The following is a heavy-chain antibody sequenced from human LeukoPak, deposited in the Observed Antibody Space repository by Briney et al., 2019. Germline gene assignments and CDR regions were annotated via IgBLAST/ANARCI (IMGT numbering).Heavy chain of an antibody. CDR1: GYTFTGYY. CDR2: INPNSGGT. Sequence: GASVKVSCKASGYTFTGYYMHWVRQAPGQGLEWMGWINPNSGGTNYAQKFQGRVTMTRDTSISTAYMELSRLRSDDTAVYYCARDLYYYDSSGYLPDDYWGQGTLVTVSS. D-gene: IGHD3-22*01. J-gene: IGHJ4*02. CDR3: ARDLYYYDSSGYLPDDY. V-gene: IGHV1-2*02.